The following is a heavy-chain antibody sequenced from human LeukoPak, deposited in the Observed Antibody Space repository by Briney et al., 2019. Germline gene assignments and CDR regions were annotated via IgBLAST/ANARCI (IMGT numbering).Heavy chain of an antibody. Sequence: ASVKVSCRASGYLFISHGFTWVRQAPGQGLEWMGWISPYSGNATYAQNFQGRVTMTTDTSTETAYLELSSLRSDDTAVYYCALSGTRYNSAWCRIWGQGTLVTVSS. D-gene: IGHD1-20*01. CDR3: ALSGTRYNSAWCRI. CDR1: GYLFISHG. CDR2: ISPYSGNA. V-gene: IGHV1-18*01. J-gene: IGHJ4*02.